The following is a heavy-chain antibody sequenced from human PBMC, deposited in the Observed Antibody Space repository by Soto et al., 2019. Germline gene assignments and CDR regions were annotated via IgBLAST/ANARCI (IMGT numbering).Heavy chain of an antibody. D-gene: IGHD1-26*01. J-gene: IGHJ4*02. CDR3: VKNLRSTSTPSDY. Sequence: GGSLSLACAAYGLTFTSYSRSWVRQAPGKWLEWASHIIGTGSSTYYADYVKGRFTNPRDSSRNTQYLHMSSLTVDDTAVYSFVKNLRSTSTPSDYWGLGTMVTVYS. V-gene: IGHV3-23*01. CDR2: IIGTGSST. CDR1: GLTFTSYS.